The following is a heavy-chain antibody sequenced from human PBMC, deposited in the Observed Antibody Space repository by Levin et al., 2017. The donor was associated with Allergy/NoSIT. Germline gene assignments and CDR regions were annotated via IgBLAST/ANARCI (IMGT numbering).Heavy chain of an antibody. D-gene: IGHD3-10*01. J-gene: IGHJ5*02. CDR2: ISGSGGST. CDR3: AKGNRATMVRGVIFDP. V-gene: IGHV3-23*01. CDR1: GFTFSSYA. Sequence: GGSLRLSCAASGFTFSSYAMSWVRQAPGKGLEWVSAISGSGGSTYYADSVKGRFTISRDNSKNTLYLQMNSLRAEDTAVYYCAKGNRATMVRGVIFDPWGQGTLVTVSS.